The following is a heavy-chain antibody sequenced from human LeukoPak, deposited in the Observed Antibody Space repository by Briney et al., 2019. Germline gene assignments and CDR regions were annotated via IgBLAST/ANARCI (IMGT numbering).Heavy chain of an antibody. Sequence: GGSLRLSCATSGFTFSSYGMHWVGQAPGKGLEWVSFIRFDGSNEYYADSVKGRFTISRDNSKNTLYLQVNSLRAEDTAVYFCSKDAGVKWASLYARLIYWGQGTLVTVSS. D-gene: IGHD3-16*01. CDR2: IRFDGSNE. V-gene: IGHV3-30*02. J-gene: IGHJ4*02. CDR3: SKDAGVKWASLYARLIY. CDR1: GFTFSSYG.